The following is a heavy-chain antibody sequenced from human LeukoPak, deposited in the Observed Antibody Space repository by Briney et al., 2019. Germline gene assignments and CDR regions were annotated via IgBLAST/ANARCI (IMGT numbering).Heavy chain of an antibody. CDR3: ARDRPRTYDILTGTDAFDI. D-gene: IGHD3-9*01. J-gene: IGHJ3*02. CDR1: GGSISSYY. CDR2: IYYSGST. V-gene: IGHV4-59*12. Sequence: SETLSLTCTVSGGSISSYYWSWIRQPPGKGLEWIGYIYYSGSTNYNPSLKSRVTISVDTSKNQFSLKLSSVTAADTAVYYCARDRPRTYDILTGTDAFDIWGQGTMVTVSS.